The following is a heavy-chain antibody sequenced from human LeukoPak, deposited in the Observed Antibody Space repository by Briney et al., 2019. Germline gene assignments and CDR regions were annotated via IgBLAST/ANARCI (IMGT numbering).Heavy chain of an antibody. CDR1: GFTFSDYY. CDR2: ISSSGSTI. J-gene: IGHJ4*02. V-gene: IGHV3-11*01. D-gene: IGHD3-22*01. Sequence: KPGGSLRLSCAASGFTFSDYYMSWIRQAPGKGLEWVSYISSSGSTIYYADSVKGRFTISRDNSKNTLYLQMNSLRAEDTAVYYCAKDPYYYDSSGYYYPTLFDYWGQGTLVTVSS. CDR3: AKDPYYYDSSGYYYPTLFDY.